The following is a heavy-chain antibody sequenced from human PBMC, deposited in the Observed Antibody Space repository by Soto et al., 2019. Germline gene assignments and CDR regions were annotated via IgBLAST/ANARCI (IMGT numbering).Heavy chain of an antibody. CDR2: IRGSDGST. CDR1: DFSISSYG. J-gene: IGHJ4*02. CDR3: AKDVNYDVLAGYYYY. D-gene: IGHD3-9*01. V-gene: IGHV3-23*01. Sequence: EVQLLESGGGFAQPGRSLRLSCAASDFSISSYGMSWVRQAPGKGLEWVSTIRGSDGSTYYADSVKGRFTISRDNSKNMLYLQMNSLRADDTAVYYCAKDVNYDVLAGYYYYWGQGTLVTVSS.